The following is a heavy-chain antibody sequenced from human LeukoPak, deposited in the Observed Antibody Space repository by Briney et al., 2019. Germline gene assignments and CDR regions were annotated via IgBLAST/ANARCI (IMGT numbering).Heavy chain of an antibody. CDR2: ISSSSSPI. Sequence: GGSLRLSCAASGFTFSSYSMNWVRQAPGKGLEWVSYISSSSSPIYYADSVKGRFTISRDNAKKSLYLQMNSLRAEDTAVYYCARDLGYCTNGVCSNDAFDIWGQGTMVTVSS. CDR1: GFTFSSYS. J-gene: IGHJ3*02. D-gene: IGHD2-8*01. V-gene: IGHV3-48*01. CDR3: ARDLGYCTNGVCSNDAFDI.